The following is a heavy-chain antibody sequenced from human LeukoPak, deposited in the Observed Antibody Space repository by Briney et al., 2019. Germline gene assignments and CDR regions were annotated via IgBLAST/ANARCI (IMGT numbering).Heavy chain of an antibody. D-gene: IGHD2-21*01. V-gene: IGHV4-4*09. CDR3: ARHIPSWFDP. J-gene: IGHJ5*02. Sequence: SETLSLTCTVSGGSISSYYWSWIRPPPGKELEWIGYIYTSGSTNYTPSLKSRVTISVDTSKNQFSLKLSSVTAADTAVYYCARHIPSWFDPWGQGTLVTVSS. CDR2: IYTSGST. CDR1: GGSISSYY.